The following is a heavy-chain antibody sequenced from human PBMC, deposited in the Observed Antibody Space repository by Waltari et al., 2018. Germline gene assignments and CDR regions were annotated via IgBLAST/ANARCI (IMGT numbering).Heavy chain of an antibody. D-gene: IGHD1-7*01. J-gene: IGHJ4*02. CDR1: GYTFTGYY. Sequence: QVQLVQSGAEVKKPGASVKVSCKASGYTFTGYYLHWVRPAPGQGLEWMGRINPNSGGTNYAQKFQGRVTMTRDTSISTAYMELSRLRSDDTAVYYCARGPPKLELSLNYWGQGTLVTVSS. V-gene: IGHV1-2*06. CDR2: INPNSGGT. CDR3: ARGPPKLELSLNY.